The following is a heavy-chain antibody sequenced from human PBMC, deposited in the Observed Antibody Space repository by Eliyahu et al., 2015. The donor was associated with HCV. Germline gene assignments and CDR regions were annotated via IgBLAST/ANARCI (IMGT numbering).Heavy chain of an antibody. CDR3: ASSIAYDSSGYFF. J-gene: IGHJ4*02. Sequence: QLQLQESGPGLVKPSETLSLTCTVSGGSISSSSYYWGWIRQPPGKGLEWIGSIYYSGSTYYNPSLKSRVTISVDTSKNQFSLKLSSVTAADTAVYYCASSIAYDSSGYFFWGQGTLVTVSS. CDR2: IYYSGST. V-gene: IGHV4-39*01. CDR1: GGSISSSSYY. D-gene: IGHD3-22*01.